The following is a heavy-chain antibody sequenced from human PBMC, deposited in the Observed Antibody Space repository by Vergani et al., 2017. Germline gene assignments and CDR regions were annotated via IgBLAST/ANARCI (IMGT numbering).Heavy chain of an antibody. Sequence: EVQLLQSEGAVVQPGGSLRLSCVASGFTFSSHATSWVRQGHGQGLEWVSSSKNTGDSTHYADSVKGRFTISRDNSKNTLYLQMNSLRVEDTAVYYCGRGSDNYNWGQGTLVTVSS. CDR2: SKNTGDST. V-gene: IGHV3-23*01. CDR3: GRGSDNYN. D-gene: IGHD5-24*01. CDR1: GFTFSSHA. J-gene: IGHJ4*02.